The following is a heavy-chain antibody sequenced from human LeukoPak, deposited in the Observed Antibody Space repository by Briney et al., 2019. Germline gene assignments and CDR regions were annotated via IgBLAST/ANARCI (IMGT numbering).Heavy chain of an antibody. V-gene: IGHV5-51*01. CDR2: IYPGDSVT. CDR3: ARTYYYDSSGYYEGYFQH. Sequence: GESLKISCKGSGYSFTSYWIGWVRQMPGKGLEWMGIIYPGDSVTRYSPSFQGQVTISADKSISTAYLQWSSLKASDTAMYYCARTYYYDSSGYYEGYFQHWGQGTLVTVSS. D-gene: IGHD3-22*01. J-gene: IGHJ1*01. CDR1: GYSFTSYW.